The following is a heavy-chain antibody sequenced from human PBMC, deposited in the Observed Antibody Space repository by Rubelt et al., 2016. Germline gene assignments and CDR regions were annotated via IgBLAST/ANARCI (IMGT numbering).Heavy chain of an antibody. CDR2: FAPEDGET. J-gene: IGHJ4*02. V-gene: IGHV1-24*01. Sequence: QVQLVQSGAEVKKPGASVKVSCKASGYTFTSYGISWVRQAPGKGLEWMGGFAPEDGETIYAKRFQGRVTMTQDRSTDTAYMELKSLRSDDTAVYYCATFYGSGYYVFDYWGQGTLVTVSS. CDR1: GYTFTSYG. D-gene: IGHD3-22*01. CDR3: ATFYGSGYYVFDY.